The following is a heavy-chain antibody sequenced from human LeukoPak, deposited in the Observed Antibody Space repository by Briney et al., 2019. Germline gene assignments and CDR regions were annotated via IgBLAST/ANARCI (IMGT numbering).Heavy chain of an antibody. V-gene: IGHV4-39*01. D-gene: IGHD4-17*01. CDR1: GGSISSSSYY. CDR3: ARLDDYGDYGRYWYFDL. CDR2: IYYSGST. J-gene: IGHJ2*01. Sequence: SETLSLTCTVSGGSISSSSYYWGWIRQPPGKGLEWIGSIYYSGSTYYNPSLKSRVTISVDTSKNQFSLKLSSVTAADTAVYYCARLDDYGDYGRYWYFDLWGSGTLVTVSS.